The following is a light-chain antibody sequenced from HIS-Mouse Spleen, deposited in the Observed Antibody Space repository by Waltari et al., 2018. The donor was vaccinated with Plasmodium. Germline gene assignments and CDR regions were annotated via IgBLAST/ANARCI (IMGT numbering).Light chain of an antibody. CDR1: QLGETY. J-gene: IGLJ2*01. Sequence: SYELTQPPSVSVSPGQTASITCSGDQLGETYPCWYQQQPGQSPVLVIYQDSKRPSGIPERFSGSNSGNTATLTISGTQAMDEADYYCQAWDSSTVVFGGGTKLTVL. V-gene: IGLV3-1*01. CDR2: QDS. CDR3: QAWDSSTVV.